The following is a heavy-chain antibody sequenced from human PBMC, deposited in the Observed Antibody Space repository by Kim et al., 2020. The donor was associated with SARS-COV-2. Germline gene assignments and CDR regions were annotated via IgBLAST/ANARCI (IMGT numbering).Heavy chain of an antibody. J-gene: IGHJ4*02. D-gene: IGHD1-1*01. Sequence: GGSLRLSCAASGFTFSSYAMHWVRQAPGKGLEWVAVISYDGSNKYYADSVKGRFTISRDNSKNTLYLQMNSLRAEDTAVYYCARRVHVWEPEGLYFDYWGQGTLVTVSS. V-gene: IGHV3-30-3*01. CDR3: ARRVHVWEPEGLYFDY. CDR1: GFTFSSYA. CDR2: ISYDGSNK.